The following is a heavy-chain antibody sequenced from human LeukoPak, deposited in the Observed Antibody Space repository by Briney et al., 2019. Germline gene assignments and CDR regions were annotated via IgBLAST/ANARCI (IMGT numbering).Heavy chain of an antibody. J-gene: IGHJ4*02. V-gene: IGHV3-23*01. Sequence: AGGSLRLSCAASGFTFSSFAMSWVRQAPGKGLEWVSVISGSGGSTYYADSVKGRFTISRDNAKNSLYLQMNSLRAEDTALYYCAKEAYSVAGTCNYWGQGTLVTVSS. CDR3: AKEAYSVAGTCNY. CDR2: ISGSGGST. D-gene: IGHD6-19*01. CDR1: GFTFSSFA.